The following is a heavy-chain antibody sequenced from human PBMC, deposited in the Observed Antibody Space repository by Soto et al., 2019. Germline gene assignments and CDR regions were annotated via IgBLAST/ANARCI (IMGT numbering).Heavy chain of an antibody. Sequence: ASVKVSCKASGYTFTGYYMHWVRQAPGQGLEWMGWINPNSGGTNYAQKFQGWVTMTRDTSISTAYMELSRLRSDDTGVYYCARDKESSSSGRTYYYYGMDVWGQGTTVTVSS. CDR2: INPNSGGT. CDR3: ARDKESSSSGRTYYYYGMDV. CDR1: GYTFTGYY. D-gene: IGHD6-6*01. J-gene: IGHJ6*02. V-gene: IGHV1-2*04.